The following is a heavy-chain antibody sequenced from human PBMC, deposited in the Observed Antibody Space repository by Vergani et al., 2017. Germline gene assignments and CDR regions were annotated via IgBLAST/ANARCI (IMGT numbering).Heavy chain of an antibody. CDR1: GFTFSSYA. V-gene: IGHV3-23*01. J-gene: IGHJ6*02. D-gene: IGHD3-3*01. CDR3: AKDRGATIFGVVTPSGMDV. Sequence: EVQLLESGGGLVQPGGSLRLSCAASGFTFSSYAMSWVRQAPGKGLEWVSAISGSGGSTYYADSVKGRFTISRDNSKNTLYLQMNSLRAEDTAVYYCAKDRGATIFGVVTPSGMDVWGQGTTVTVSS. CDR2: ISGSGGST.